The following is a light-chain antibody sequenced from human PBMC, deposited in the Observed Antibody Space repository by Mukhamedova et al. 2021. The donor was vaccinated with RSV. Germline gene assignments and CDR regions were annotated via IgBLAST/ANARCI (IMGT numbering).Light chain of an antibody. Sequence: GERVTLSCRASQSVSSNLAWYQKKAGQAPSLLIYGASTRATGIPARFSGSGSGTEFTLTISSLQPEDFAIYYCQQYNAWPLTFG. CDR2: GAS. V-gene: IGKV3-15*01. CDR3: QQYNAWPLT. J-gene: IGKJ4*01. CDR1: QSVSSN.